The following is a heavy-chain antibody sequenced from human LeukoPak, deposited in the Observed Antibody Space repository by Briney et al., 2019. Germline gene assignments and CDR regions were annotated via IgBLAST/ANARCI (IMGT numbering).Heavy chain of an antibody. D-gene: IGHD6-13*01. Sequence: TPGGSLRLSCAASGFTFSDYYMSWIRQAPGKGLEWVSYISSSGSTIYYADSVKGRFTISRDNSKNTLYLQMNSLRAEDTAVYYCAKLAAAGSYSYYYYGMDVWGQGTTVTVSS. CDR1: GFTFSDYY. CDR3: AKLAAAGSYSYYYYGMDV. CDR2: ISSSGSTI. V-gene: IGHV3-11*01. J-gene: IGHJ6*02.